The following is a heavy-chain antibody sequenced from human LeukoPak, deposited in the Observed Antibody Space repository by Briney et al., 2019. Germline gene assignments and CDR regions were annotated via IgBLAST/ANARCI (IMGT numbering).Heavy chain of an antibody. Sequence: GGSPRLSCAASGFTFSSYGMHWVRQAPGKGLEWVAVIWYDGSNKYYADSVKGRFTISRDNSKNTLYLQMNSLRAEDTAVYYCARGEVSVVVVIDYWGQGTLVTVSS. D-gene: IGHD3-22*01. CDR1: GFTFSSYG. CDR2: IWYDGSNK. J-gene: IGHJ4*02. CDR3: ARGEVSVVVVIDY. V-gene: IGHV3-33*01.